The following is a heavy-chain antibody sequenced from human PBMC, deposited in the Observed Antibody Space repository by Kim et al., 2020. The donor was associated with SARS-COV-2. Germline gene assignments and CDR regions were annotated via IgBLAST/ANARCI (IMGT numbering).Heavy chain of an antibody. D-gene: IGHD3-3*01. CDR3: ARVPKGITIFGVVIHRGRNWFDP. Sequence: ASVKVSCKASGYTFTSYGISWVRQAPGQGLEWMGWISAYNGNTNYAQKLQGRVTMTTDTSTSTAYMELRSLRSDDTAVYYCARVPKGITIFGVVIHRGRNWFDPWGQGTLVTVSS. CDR2: ISAYNGNT. CDR1: GYTFTSYG. V-gene: IGHV1-18*01. J-gene: IGHJ5*02.